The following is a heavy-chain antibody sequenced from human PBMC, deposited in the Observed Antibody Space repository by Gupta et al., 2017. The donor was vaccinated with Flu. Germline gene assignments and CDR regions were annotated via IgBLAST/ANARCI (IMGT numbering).Heavy chain of an antibody. CDR3: ARGYGSAGTCYGRGEPGLDV. CDR2: IDWDNEQ. CDR1: GFSLSTRGMR. J-gene: IGHJ6*02. V-gene: IGHV2-70*04. Sequence: TFSGFSLSTRGMRVSWIRQPPGRALEWLARIDWDNEQFYRSSLKARLTISKDTSKNQVVLTMTNTDPADTATYYCARGYGSAGTCYGRGEPGLDVWGQGTTGTVSS. D-gene: IGHD2-15*01.